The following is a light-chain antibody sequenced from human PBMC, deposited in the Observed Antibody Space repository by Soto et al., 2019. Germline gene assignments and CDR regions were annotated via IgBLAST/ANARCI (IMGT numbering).Light chain of an antibody. J-gene: IGKJ1*01. CDR1: QSISTW. CDR2: DAS. V-gene: IGKV1-5*01. Sequence: IQITQSPSTLSASVGDRVTISCRASQSISTWLAWYQQKPGKAPKLLIYDASSLESGVPSRFSGSGSGTEFTLTISSLQPDDFATYYCQQYDSSWTFGQGTKVDIK. CDR3: QQYDSSWT.